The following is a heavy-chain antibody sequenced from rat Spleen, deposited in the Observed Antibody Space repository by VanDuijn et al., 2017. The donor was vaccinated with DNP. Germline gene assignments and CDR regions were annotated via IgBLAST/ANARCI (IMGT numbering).Heavy chain of an antibody. V-gene: IGHV5-22*01. Sequence: EVQLVESGGGLVQPGRSLKLSCAASGFTFSDYYMAWVRQAPTKGLEWVAYISYDGGSTYYGDSVKGRFTISRDNAKSTLYLQMNSLRSEDMATYYCARHPGAYFDYWGQGVMVTVSS. CDR2: ISYDGGST. J-gene: IGHJ2*01. CDR1: GFTFSDYY. CDR3: ARHPGAYFDY. D-gene: IGHD1-4*01.